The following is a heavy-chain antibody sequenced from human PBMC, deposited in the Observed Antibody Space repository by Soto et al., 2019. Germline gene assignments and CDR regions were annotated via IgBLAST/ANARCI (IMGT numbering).Heavy chain of an antibody. CDR1: GFTISTHG. Sequence: QAQLVESGGGVVQPGTSLRLSCAASGFTISTHGMHWVRQAPGKGLEWLANIWYDGSNKFYAESVKGRFSISKDNSKNTLYLQTSSLRAEDTAVYYCAAATTWNFHFPHWGQGTQVTVSS. CDR3: AAATTWNFHFPH. V-gene: IGHV3-33*03. CDR2: IWYDGSNK. J-gene: IGHJ4*02. D-gene: IGHD1-7*01.